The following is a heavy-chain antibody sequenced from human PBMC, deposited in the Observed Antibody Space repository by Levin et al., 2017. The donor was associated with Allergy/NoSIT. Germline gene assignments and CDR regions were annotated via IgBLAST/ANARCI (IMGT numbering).Heavy chain of an antibody. CDR1: GYTFTSYD. V-gene: IGHV1-8*01. J-gene: IGHJ3*02. CDR3: ARWSSSSRDAFDI. Sequence: ASVKVSCKASGYTFTSYDINWVRQATGQGLEWMGWMNPNSGNTGYAQKFQGRVTMTRNTSISTAYMELSSLRSEDTAVYYCARWSSSSRDAFDIWGQGTMVTVSS. D-gene: IGHD6-6*01. CDR2: MNPNSGNT.